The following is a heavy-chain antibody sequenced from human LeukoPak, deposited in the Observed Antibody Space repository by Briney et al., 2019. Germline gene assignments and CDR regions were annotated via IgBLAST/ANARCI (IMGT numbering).Heavy chain of an antibody. Sequence: GGSLRLSCAASGFTFSSCGFKWVRQAPGKGLEWVSSIGPTGTDRYYADSVRGRFTISRDNAKNSMYLQMDSLRDEDTAVYYCATETIGRHYDYWGQGTLLTVSS. V-gene: IGHV3-21*01. CDR3: ATETIGRHYDY. J-gene: IGHJ4*02. CDR2: IGPTGTDR. CDR1: GFTFSSCG. D-gene: IGHD1-14*01.